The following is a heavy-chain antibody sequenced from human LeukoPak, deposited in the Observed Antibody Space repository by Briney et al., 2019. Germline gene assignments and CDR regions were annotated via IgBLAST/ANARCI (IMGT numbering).Heavy chain of an antibody. CDR2: INEDGGDK. J-gene: IGHJ4*02. Sequence: PGGSLKLSCVASSFTPCDCWMSWLRHTPGGGPEWVANINEDGGDKHYAESVKGRFTITRDNAKKTLYLQINSLRAEDAAVYYCAAERRGSCYHDGKEAFDHWGQGTLVAVSS. D-gene: IGHD6-13*01. V-gene: IGHV3-7*01. CDR3: AAERRGSCYHDGKEAFDH. CDR1: SFTPCDCW.